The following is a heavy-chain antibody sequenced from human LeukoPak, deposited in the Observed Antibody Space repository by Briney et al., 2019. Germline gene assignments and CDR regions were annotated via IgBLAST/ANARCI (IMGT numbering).Heavy chain of an antibody. CDR3: AREGGSYYPHYYFDY. CDR1: GGSISSYY. Sequence: SETLSLTCTVSGGSISSYYWSWIRQPPGKGLEWIGYIYYSGSTYYKPSLKSRVTISVDTSKNQFSLKLSSVTAADTAVYYCAREGGSYYPHYYFDYWGQGTLVTVSS. J-gene: IGHJ4*02. CDR2: IYYSGST. D-gene: IGHD1-26*01. V-gene: IGHV4-59*01.